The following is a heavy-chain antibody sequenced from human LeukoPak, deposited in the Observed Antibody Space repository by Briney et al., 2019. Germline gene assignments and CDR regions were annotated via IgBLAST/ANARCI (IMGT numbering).Heavy chain of an antibody. Sequence: SETLSLTCAVYGGSFSGYYWSRIRQPPGKGLEWIGEINHSGSTNYNPSLKSRVTISVDTSKNQFSLKLNSVTAADTAVYYCAWAAAGRGFDYWGQGTLVTVSS. CDR2: INHSGST. CDR1: GGSFSGYY. CDR3: AWAAAGRGFDY. V-gene: IGHV4-34*01. D-gene: IGHD6-13*01. J-gene: IGHJ4*02.